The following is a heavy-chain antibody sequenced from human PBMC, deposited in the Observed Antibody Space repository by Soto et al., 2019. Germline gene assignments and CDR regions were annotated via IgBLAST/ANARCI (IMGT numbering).Heavy chain of an antibody. CDR1: GGFISSGGYY. V-gene: IGHV4-31*03. CDR2: ISHTGST. J-gene: IGHJ4*02. D-gene: IGHD6-6*01. Sequence: QVQLQESGPGLVKPSQTLSLTCTVSGGFISSGGYYWSCIRQPPGEGLEWIGYISHTGSTYYNPSLKSRVIISVDTSRNQFSLKLSSVTAADTAVYYCAGGVLFWGQGTLVTVSS. CDR3: AGGVLF.